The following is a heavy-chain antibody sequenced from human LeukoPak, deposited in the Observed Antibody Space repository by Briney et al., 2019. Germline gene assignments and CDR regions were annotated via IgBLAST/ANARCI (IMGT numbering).Heavy chain of an antibody. Sequence: GGSLRLSCAASGFTFSSYSMNWVRQAPGKGLEWVSSISSSSSYIYYADSVKGRFTISRDNSKNTLYLQMNSLRAEDTAVYYCANRTDYGDYVIKDYWGQEPLVTVSS. J-gene: IGHJ4*02. CDR1: GFTFSSYS. V-gene: IGHV3-21*04. D-gene: IGHD4-17*01. CDR2: ISSSSSYI. CDR3: ANRTDYGDYVIKDY.